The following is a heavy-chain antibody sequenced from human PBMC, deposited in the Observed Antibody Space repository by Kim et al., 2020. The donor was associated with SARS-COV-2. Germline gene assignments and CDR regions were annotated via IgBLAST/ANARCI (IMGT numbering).Heavy chain of an antibody. D-gene: IGHD4-17*01. J-gene: IGHJ4*02. V-gene: IGHV5-10-1*01. CDR3: ARGSDYDY. CDR2: DSYP. Sequence: DSYPTYSPSFQGHVTISADKSISTADLQWSSLKASDTAIYYCARGSDYDYWGQGTLVTVSS.